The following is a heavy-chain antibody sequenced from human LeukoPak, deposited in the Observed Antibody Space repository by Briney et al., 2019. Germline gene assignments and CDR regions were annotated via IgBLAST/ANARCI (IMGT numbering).Heavy chain of an antibody. CDR2: IYYSGIT. Sequence: SETLSLTCSVSGGSISDASSITGSSAFWGWIRQAPGKGLEWIGSIYYSGITYYKPSLKSRVTISVDTSKNQFSLKLSSVTAADTAVYYCASRSSIWSGNQDTLYYFDSWGQGTLVTVSS. CDR3: ASRSSIWSGNQDTLYYFDS. V-gene: IGHV4-39*07. J-gene: IGHJ4*02. D-gene: IGHD3-3*01. CDR1: GGSISDASSITGSSAF.